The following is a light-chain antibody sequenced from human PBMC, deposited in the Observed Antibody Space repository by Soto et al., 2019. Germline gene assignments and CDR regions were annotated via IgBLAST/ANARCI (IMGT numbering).Light chain of an antibody. CDR3: VAWDDNLSARV. J-gene: IGLJ3*02. CDR1: RSNIGNSI. Sequence: QSVLTQPPSLSGTPGQTVTISCFGSRSNIGNSIVHWYQQVPGTAPKHLIFMNSQRPSGVPDRFSASKSGTSASLVISELRSEDEADYYCVAWDDNLSARVFGGGTQLT. V-gene: IGLV1-47*01. CDR2: MNS.